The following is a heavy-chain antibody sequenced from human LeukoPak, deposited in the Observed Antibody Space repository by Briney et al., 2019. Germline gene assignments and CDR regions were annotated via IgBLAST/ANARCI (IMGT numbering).Heavy chain of an antibody. CDR1: GGSISSGSYY. V-gene: IGHV4-61*02. D-gene: IGHD6-19*01. CDR3: ARRGYSSGPYFDY. J-gene: IGHJ4*02. CDR2: IYTSGST. Sequence: SQTLSLTCTVSGGSISSGSYYWSWIRQPAGKGLEWIGRIYTSGSTNYNPSLKSRVTISVDTSKNQFSLKLSSVTAADTAVYYCARRGYSSGPYFDYWGQGTLVTVSS.